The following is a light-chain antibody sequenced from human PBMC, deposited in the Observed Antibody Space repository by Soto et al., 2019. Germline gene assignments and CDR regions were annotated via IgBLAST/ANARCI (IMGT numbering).Light chain of an antibody. CDR3: QQYNNWLS. CDR1: QSVSSN. J-gene: IGKJ1*01. Sequence: EIVMTQSPSTLSVSPWERSTLSCMASQSVSSNLAWYQQKPGQAPRLLIYGASTRATGIPARFSGSGSGTEFTLTISSLQSEDFAVYYCQQYNNWLSFGQGTKVDI. V-gene: IGKV3-15*01. CDR2: GAS.